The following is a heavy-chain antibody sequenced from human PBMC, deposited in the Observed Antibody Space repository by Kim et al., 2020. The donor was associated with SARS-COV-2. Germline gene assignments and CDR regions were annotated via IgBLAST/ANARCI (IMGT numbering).Heavy chain of an antibody. V-gene: IGHV3-33*01. Sequence: GGSLRLSCAASGFTFSSYGMHWVRQAPGKGLEWVAVIWYDGSNKYYADSVKGRFTISRDNSKNTLYLQMNSLRAEDTAVYYCARTQYFDWPYFDYWGQGTLVTVSS. J-gene: IGHJ4*02. D-gene: IGHD3-9*01. CDR3: ARTQYFDWPYFDY. CDR1: GFTFSSYG. CDR2: IWYDGSNK.